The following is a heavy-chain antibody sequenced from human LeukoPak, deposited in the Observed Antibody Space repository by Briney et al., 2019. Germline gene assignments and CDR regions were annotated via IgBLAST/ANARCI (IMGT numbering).Heavy chain of an antibody. Sequence: SVKVSCKASGGTFSSYAISWVRQAPGQVLEWMGRIIPILGIANYAQKFQGRVTITADKSTSTAYMELSSLRSEDTAVYYCARASVRYYGSGSSRYGMDVWGQGTTVTVSS. J-gene: IGHJ6*02. V-gene: IGHV1-69*04. CDR3: ARASVRYYGSGSSRYGMDV. CDR1: GGTFSSYA. CDR2: IIPILGIA. D-gene: IGHD3-10*01.